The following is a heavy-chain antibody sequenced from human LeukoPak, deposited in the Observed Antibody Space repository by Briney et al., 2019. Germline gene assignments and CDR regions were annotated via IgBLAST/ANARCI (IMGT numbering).Heavy chain of an antibody. V-gene: IGHV1-18*01. J-gene: IGHJ4*02. CDR1: GYTFTTYS. CDR2: ISAYNGNA. CDR3: ARGPRLYSSSWYVPDF. Sequence: ASVKASCKASGYTFTTYSITWVRQAPGQGLEWMGWISAYNGNAKYAQRVQGRVTMATDTSTSTAYMELRSLRSDDTAVYFCARGPRLYSSSWYVPDFWGQGTLVTVSS. D-gene: IGHD6-13*01.